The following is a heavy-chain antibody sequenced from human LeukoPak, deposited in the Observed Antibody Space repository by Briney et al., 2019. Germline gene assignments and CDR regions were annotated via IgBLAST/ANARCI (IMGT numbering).Heavy chain of an antibody. Sequence: SGGSLRLSCAASGFTFSSYWMHWVRQAPGKGLVWVSRINSDGSSTSYADSVKGRFTISRDNSKNTLHLQMNSLRGEDTAVYYCARPSYSSGWSFFDYWGQGTLVTVSS. J-gene: IGHJ4*02. D-gene: IGHD6-19*01. CDR3: ARPSYSSGWSFFDY. CDR1: GFTFSSYW. V-gene: IGHV3-74*01. CDR2: INSDGSST.